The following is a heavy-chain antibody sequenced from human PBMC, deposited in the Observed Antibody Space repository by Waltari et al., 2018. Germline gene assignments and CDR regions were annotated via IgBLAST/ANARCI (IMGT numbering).Heavy chain of an antibody. J-gene: IGHJ4*02. Sequence: QVQLVQSGAEVKKPGSSVKVSCKASGGTFSSYAISWVRQAPGQGLEWMGGSIPIFGTATYAQKFQGRVTITADESTSTAYMELSSLRSEDTAVYYCARESPLGGWLQFDYWGQGTLVTVSS. CDR2: SIPIFGTA. V-gene: IGHV1-69*12. CDR1: GGTFSSYA. CDR3: ARESPLGGWLQFDY. D-gene: IGHD3-16*01.